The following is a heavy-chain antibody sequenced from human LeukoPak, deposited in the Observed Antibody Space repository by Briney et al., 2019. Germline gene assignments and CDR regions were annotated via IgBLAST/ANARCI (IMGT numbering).Heavy chain of an antibody. CDR2: IDGDESAT. Sequence: GGSLRLSCAASGFTFSSYAMSWVRQAPGKGLEWVSRIDGDESATYYGDSVKGRFTISRDNAKNTLYLQMNSLRVEDTAVYYCVRTHSSGYYYFDSWGQGTLVTVSS. V-gene: IGHV3-23*03. CDR1: GFTFSSYA. CDR3: VRTHSSGYYYFDS. J-gene: IGHJ4*02. D-gene: IGHD3-22*01.